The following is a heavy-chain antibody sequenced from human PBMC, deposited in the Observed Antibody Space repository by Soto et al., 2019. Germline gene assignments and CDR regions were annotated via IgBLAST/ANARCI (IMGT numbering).Heavy chain of an antibody. V-gene: IGHV4-61*08. J-gene: IGHJ4*02. CDR3: ARDRGQLVPFDY. D-gene: IGHD6-13*01. Sequence: SETLSLTCTVSGGSISSGGYYWSWIRQHPGKGLEWIGYIYYSGSTNYNPSLKSRVTISLDTSKNQFSLKLSSVTAADTAVYYCARDRGQLVPFDYWGQGTLVTVSS. CDR1: GGSISSGGYY. CDR2: IYYSGST.